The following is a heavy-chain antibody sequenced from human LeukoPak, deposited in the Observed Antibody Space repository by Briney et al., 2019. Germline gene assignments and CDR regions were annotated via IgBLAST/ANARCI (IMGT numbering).Heavy chain of an antibody. J-gene: IGHJ4*02. V-gene: IGHV3-23*01. Sequence: PGGSLRLSCAACGFTFSSYDMHWVRQATGKGLEWVSAISGSGDSAYYVDSVRGRFTISRDNSKNTLYLQIHSLRAEDTAVYYCAKGPIVVVTAMELEYWGRGTLVTVSS. D-gene: IGHD2-21*02. CDR3: AKGPIVVVTAMELEY. CDR1: GFTFSSYD. CDR2: ISGSGDSA.